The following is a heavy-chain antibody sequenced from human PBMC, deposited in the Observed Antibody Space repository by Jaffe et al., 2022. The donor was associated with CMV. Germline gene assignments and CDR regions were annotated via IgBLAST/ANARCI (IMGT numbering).Heavy chain of an antibody. CDR2: IISSGGGT. CDR3: ANSFHSNSWSPDADY. V-gene: IGHV3-23*04. Sequence: EVQLVESGGDLVQPGGSLTLSCAVSGLILTSHAMSWVRQAPGKGLEWVSEIISSGGGTYYADSVKGRFTIFRDNSKNTLYLQMNSLRAEDTAVYYCANSFHSNSWSPDADYWGQGTLVTVSS. CDR1: GLILTSHA. J-gene: IGHJ4*02. D-gene: IGHD6-13*01.